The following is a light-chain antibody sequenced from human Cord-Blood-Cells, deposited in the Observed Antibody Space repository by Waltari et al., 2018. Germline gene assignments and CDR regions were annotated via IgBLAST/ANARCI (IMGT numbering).Light chain of an antibody. Sequence: QSALTQPASVSGSPGQSITISCTGTSSDVGSYNLVSWYQQHPGKAPKLMIYEGSKRPSGSSNRFSGSNSGSTASLTISGLQAEDEADYYCCSYAGSSTLVFGGGTKLTVL. CDR1: SSDVGSYNL. V-gene: IGLV2-23*01. J-gene: IGLJ2*01. CDR3: CSYAGSSTLV. CDR2: EGS.